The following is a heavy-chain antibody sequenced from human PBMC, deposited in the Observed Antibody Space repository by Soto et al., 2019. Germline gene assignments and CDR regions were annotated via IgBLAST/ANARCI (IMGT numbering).Heavy chain of an antibody. CDR1: GGYISSSSYH. V-gene: IGHV4-39*01. J-gene: IGHJ6*03. CDR2: IYYSGRT. Sequence: SETLSLTCTVSGGYISSSSYHRGWNRQHPGKRLERIGSIYYSGRTYYNPSLKSRVAISVDTSKNQFSLKLSSVTAADTAVYYCARGYCTNGVCYTDYYYYTDVWRKGTTVTVSS. CDR3: ARGYCTNGVCYTDYYYYTDV. D-gene: IGHD2-8*01.